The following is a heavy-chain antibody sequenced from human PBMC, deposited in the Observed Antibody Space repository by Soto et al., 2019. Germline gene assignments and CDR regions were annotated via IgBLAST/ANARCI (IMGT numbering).Heavy chain of an antibody. D-gene: IGHD5-12*01. CDR3: ARGQEGVVATH. J-gene: IGHJ4*02. CDR2: IKDGGYT. CDR1: GGSLSGYY. V-gene: IGHV4-34*01. Sequence: QVQLQQWGAGLLKPSETLSLNCAVNGGSLSGYYWSWIRQPPGKGLEWIGEIKDGGYTNYSPSLNRRATISSDRSNNQFSLRLNSVTAADTGVYYCARGQEGVVATHWDQGALVTVSS.